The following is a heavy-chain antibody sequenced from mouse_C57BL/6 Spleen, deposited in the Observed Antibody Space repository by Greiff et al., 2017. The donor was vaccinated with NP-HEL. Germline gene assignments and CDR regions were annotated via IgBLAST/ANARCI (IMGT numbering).Heavy chain of an antibody. Sequence: VQLQQSGPELVKPGASVKISCKASGYTFTDYYMNWVKQSHGKSLEWIGDINPNNGGTSYNQKFKGKATLTVDKSSSTAYMELRSLTSEDSAVYYCAREGLWLRGYFDVWGTGTTVTVSS. CDR2: INPNNGGT. D-gene: IGHD2-2*01. J-gene: IGHJ1*03. CDR1: GYTFTDYY. CDR3: AREGLWLRGYFDV. V-gene: IGHV1-26*01.